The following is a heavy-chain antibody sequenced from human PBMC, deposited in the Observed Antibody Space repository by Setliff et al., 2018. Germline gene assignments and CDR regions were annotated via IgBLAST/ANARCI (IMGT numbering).Heavy chain of an antibody. CDR3: ARGRNIAARLLDS. CDR2: INHRGST. Sequence: PSETLSLTCTVSGGSINSGSYFWAWIRQPPGKGLEWVGEINHRGSTNYNPSLKSRVTIPVDTSKDQFSLKVISMTAADTAVYYCARGRNIAARLLDSWGQGTLVTVSS. CDR1: GGSINSGSYF. J-gene: IGHJ4*02. D-gene: IGHD6-6*01. V-gene: IGHV4-39*07.